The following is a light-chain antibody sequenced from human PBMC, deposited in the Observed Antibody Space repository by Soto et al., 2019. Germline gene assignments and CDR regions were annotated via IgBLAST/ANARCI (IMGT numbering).Light chain of an antibody. CDR1: SSDVGGYNY. CDR2: GVT. J-gene: IGLJ1*01. V-gene: IGLV2-14*01. CDR3: SSYTSASTLLYL. Sequence: QSALTQPASVSGSPGQSITISCTGTSSDVGGYNYVSWYQQHPGIAPKLLIYGVTNRPSGVSPRFSGSKSGNTASLTISGHQAEDEADNHCSSYTSASTLLYLFGTGTKVTVL.